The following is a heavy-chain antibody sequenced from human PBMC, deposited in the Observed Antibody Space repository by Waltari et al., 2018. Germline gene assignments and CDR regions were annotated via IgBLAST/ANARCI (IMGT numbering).Heavy chain of an antibody. J-gene: IGHJ4*02. CDR3: AKDGAAVARSPFDD. V-gene: IGHV3-9*01. D-gene: IGHD6-19*01. CDR2: SSWNSGSI. CDR1: GFTFDVYA. Sequence: EVQLVESGGGLVQPGRSLRLSCAASGFTFDVYALHWVRHAPGKGLEWVAGSSWNSGSIVYADSWKGRFTISRDNAKNPLYLQMNILRAEDTALYYGAKDGAAVARSPFDDWGQGTLVTVSS.